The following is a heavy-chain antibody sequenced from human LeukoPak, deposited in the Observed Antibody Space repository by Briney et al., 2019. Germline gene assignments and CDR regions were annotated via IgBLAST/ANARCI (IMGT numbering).Heavy chain of an antibody. Sequence: PGGSLRLSCAAAGFTFSTYSMNWVRQAPGKGLEWVSSISSGSSYIYYADSLKGRFTISRDNAKNSLYLQMNSLRAEDTAVYYCARVLRYCSGGNCYSGGLGYMDVWGKGTTVTISS. D-gene: IGHD2-15*01. CDR1: GFTFSTYS. CDR2: ISSGSSYI. V-gene: IGHV3-21*04. J-gene: IGHJ6*03. CDR3: ARVLRYCSGGNCYSGGLGYMDV.